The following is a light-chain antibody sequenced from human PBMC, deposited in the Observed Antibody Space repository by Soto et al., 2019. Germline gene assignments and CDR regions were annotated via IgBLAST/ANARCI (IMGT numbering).Light chain of an antibody. CDR1: QSVSSN. V-gene: IGKV3-15*01. J-gene: IGKJ2*01. CDR2: GAS. Sequence: EIVMTQSPATLSVSPGERATLSCRASQSVSSNFAWYQQKPGQAPRLLIYGASTRATGIPARFSGSGSGTEFTLTISSLQSEDFAAYYCQQYNNWPQTFGQGTKLEIK. CDR3: QQYNNWPQT.